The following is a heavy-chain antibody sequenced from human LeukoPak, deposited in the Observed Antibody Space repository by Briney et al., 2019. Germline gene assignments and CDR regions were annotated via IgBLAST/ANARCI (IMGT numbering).Heavy chain of an antibody. V-gene: IGHV1-46*01. J-gene: IGHJ4*02. CDR1: GYTFTSYY. D-gene: IGHD3-22*01. Sequence: ASMKVSCKASGYTFTSYYMHWVRQAPGQGLEWMGIINPSGGSTSYAQKFQGRVTMTRDTSTSTVYMELSSLRSEDTAVYYCARDNAPFYYDSSGSYDYWGQGTLVTVSS. CDR3: ARDNAPFYYDSSGSYDY. CDR2: INPSGGST.